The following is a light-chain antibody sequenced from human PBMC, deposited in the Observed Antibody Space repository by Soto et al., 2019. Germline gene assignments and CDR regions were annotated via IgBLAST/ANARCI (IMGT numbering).Light chain of an antibody. Sequence: DIQMTQSPSSLSASVGDRVTITCRASQSISSYLNWYQQKPGKAPKLLIYAASSLQSGVPSRFSGSGYGTDFTLTISSLQPEDFATYYCQQIYSTPPTFGGGTKVEIK. CDR2: AAS. J-gene: IGKJ4*01. CDR1: QSISSY. V-gene: IGKV1-39*01. CDR3: QQIYSTPPT.